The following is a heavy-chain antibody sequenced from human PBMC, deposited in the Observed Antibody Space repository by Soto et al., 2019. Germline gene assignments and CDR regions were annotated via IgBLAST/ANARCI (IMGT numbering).Heavy chain of an antibody. CDR1: GGSISSYY. CDR3: ARGAYYGSGSCAFDI. D-gene: IGHD3-10*01. CDR2: IYYSGST. V-gene: IGHV4-59*01. J-gene: IGHJ3*02. Sequence: QVQLQESGPGLVKPSETLSLTCTVSGGSISSYYWSWIRQPPGKGLEWIGYIYYSGSTNYNPSLKSRVTISVDTSKNQCSLKLSSVTAADTAVYYCARGAYYGSGSCAFDIWGQGTMVTVSS.